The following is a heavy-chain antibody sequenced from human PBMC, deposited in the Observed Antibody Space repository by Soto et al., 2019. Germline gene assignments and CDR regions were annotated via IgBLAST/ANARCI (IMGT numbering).Heavy chain of an antibody. Sequence: PSETLSLTCTVSGGSISSSSYYWGWIHQRQGKGLEWIVSIYYSGSTYYSPSLKSRVTISVDTSKNQFSLKLSSVTAADTAVYYCAGHARDGYILYYFDYWGQGTLVTVSS. CDR1: GGSISSSSYY. D-gene: IGHD5-12*01. V-gene: IGHV4-39*01. CDR2: IYYSGST. CDR3: AGHARDGYILYYFDY. J-gene: IGHJ4*02.